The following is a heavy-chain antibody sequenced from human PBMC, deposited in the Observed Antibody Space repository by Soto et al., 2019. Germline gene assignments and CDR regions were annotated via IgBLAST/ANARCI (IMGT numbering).Heavy chain of an antibody. V-gene: IGHV3-15*01. CDR1: GFTFSNAW. CDR3: AKDPQGPIVLPAWFDP. Sequence: GGSLRLSCAASGFTFSNAWMSWVRQAPGKGLEWVGRIKXXXXXXXXXXXAPVKGRFTISRDDSKNTLYLQMNSLKTEDTAVYYCAKDPQGPIVLPAWFDPWGQGTLVTVSS. CDR2: IKXXXXXXXX. J-gene: IGHJ5*02. D-gene: IGHD2-8*01.